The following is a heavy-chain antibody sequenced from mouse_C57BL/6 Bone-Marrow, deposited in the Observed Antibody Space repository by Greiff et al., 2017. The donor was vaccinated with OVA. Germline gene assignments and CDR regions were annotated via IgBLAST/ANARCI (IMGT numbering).Heavy chain of an antibody. CDR3: ARSSWDDWYFDV. CDR2: IYHRSGNT. J-gene: IGHJ1*03. D-gene: IGHD4-1*01. CDR1: GYTFTRYG. V-gene: IGHV1-81*01. Sequence: QVQLQQSGAELARPGASVKLSCKASGYTFTRYGISWVKQRTGQGLEWIGEIYHRSGNTLYNEKIKGKATLTAEKSSSSAYMELLSLTSGDSAVYFCARSSWDDWYFDVWGTGTTVTVSS.